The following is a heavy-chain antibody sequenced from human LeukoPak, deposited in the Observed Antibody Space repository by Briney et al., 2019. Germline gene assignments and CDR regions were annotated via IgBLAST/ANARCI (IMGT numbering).Heavy chain of an antibody. D-gene: IGHD2-15*01. J-gene: IGHJ3*02. CDR2: ISSSSSYI. CDR1: GFTFSSYS. V-gene: IGHV3-21*01. CDR3: ARLLNEYCSGGSCFDAFDI. Sequence: GGPLRLSCAASGFTFSSYSMNWVRQAPGKGLEWVSSISSSSSYIYYADSVKGRFTISRDNAKNSLYLQMNSLRAEDTAVYYCARLLNEYCSGGSCFDAFDIWGQGTMVTVSS.